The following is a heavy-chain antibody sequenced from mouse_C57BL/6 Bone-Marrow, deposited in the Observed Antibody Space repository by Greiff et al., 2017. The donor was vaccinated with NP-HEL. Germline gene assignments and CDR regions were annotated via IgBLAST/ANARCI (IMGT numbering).Heavy chain of an antibody. J-gene: IGHJ3*01. CDR3: ARSDYGYSAWFAY. V-gene: IGHV1-54*01. D-gene: IGHD2-2*01. CDR2: INPGSGGT. Sequence: QVQLQQSGAELVRPGTSVKVSCKASGYAFTNYLIEWVKQRPGQGLEWIGVINPGSGGTNYNEKFKCKATLTADKYSSTAYMQLSSLTSEDSAVYFCARSDYGYSAWFAYWGQGTLVTVSA. CDR1: GYAFTNYL.